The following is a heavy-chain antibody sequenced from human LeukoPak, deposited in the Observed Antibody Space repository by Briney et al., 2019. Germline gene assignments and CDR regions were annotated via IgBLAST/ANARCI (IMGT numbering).Heavy chain of an antibody. Sequence: GGFLRLSCAASGFTFSSYSMNWVRQAPGKGLEWVSSISSSSSYIYYADSVKGRFTISRDNAKNSLYLQMNSLRAEDTAVYYCAGDSSSSLFDPWGQGTLVTVSS. V-gene: IGHV3-21*01. CDR3: AGDSSSSLFDP. D-gene: IGHD6-6*01. J-gene: IGHJ5*02. CDR2: ISSSSSYI. CDR1: GFTFSSYS.